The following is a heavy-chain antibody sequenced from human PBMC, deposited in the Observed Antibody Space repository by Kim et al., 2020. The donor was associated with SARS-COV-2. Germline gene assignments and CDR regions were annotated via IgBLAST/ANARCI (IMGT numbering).Heavy chain of an antibody. CDR1: GGSISSGGYY. D-gene: IGHD1-26*01. J-gene: IGHJ4*02. V-gene: IGHV4-31*03. Sequence: SETLSLTCTVSGGSISSGGYYWSWIRQHPGKGLEWIGYIYYSGSTYYNPSLKSRVTISVDTSKNQFSLKLSSVTAADTAVYYCARSNQGYSGINYEVYFDYWGQGTLVTVSS. CDR3: ARSNQGYSGINYEVYFDY. CDR2: IYYSGST.